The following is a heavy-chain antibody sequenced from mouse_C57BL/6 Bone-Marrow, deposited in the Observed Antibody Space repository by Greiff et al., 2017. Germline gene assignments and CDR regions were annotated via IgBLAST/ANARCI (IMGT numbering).Heavy chain of an antibody. V-gene: IGHV1-26*01. Sequence: EVQLQQSGPELVKPGASVKISCKASGYTFTDYYMNWVKQSHGKSLEWIGDINPNNGGTSYNQKFKGKATLTVDKSSSTAYMELRSLTSEDSAVYYCARKGNYYGSSYVSFAYWGQGTLVTVSA. CDR3: ARKGNYYGSSYVSFAY. CDR2: INPNNGGT. J-gene: IGHJ3*01. D-gene: IGHD1-1*01. CDR1: GYTFTDYY.